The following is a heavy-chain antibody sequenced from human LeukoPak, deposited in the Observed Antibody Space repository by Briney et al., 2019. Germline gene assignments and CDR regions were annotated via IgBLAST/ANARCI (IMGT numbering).Heavy chain of an antibody. J-gene: IGHJ4*02. CDR1: GFTFSNVW. CDR3: APIVTLGY. Sequence: GGSLRLSCAASGFTFSNVWMNWVRQAPGKGLEWVSSISSSSSYIYYADSVKGRFTISRDNAKNSLYLQMNSLRAEDTAVYYCAPIVTLGYWGQGTLVTVSS. CDR2: ISSSSSYI. D-gene: IGHD2/OR15-2a*01. V-gene: IGHV3-21*01.